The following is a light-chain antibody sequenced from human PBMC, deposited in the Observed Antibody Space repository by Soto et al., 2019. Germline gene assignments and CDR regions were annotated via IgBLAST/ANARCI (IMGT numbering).Light chain of an antibody. J-gene: IGKJ1*01. Sequence: EIVMTQSPATLSVSPGERATLSCRASQSVSSNLAWFQQKPGQAPRLLIYGASTMATGIPARFSGSGSGTEFPLTISSLQSEDFAVYYCQQYNNWHPWTFGQGTKVEIK. V-gene: IGKV3-15*01. CDR3: QQYNNWHPWT. CDR1: QSVSSN. CDR2: GAS.